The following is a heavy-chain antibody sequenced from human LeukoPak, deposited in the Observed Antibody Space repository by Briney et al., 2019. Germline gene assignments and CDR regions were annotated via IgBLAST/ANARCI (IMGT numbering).Heavy chain of an antibody. D-gene: IGHD3-9*01. Sequence: SQTLSLTCAISGDGVSSNSATWNWIRQSPSRGLEWLGRTYYRSKWYYEYAVSVKSRITINPDTSTNQFSLQLNSVTPEDTAVYYCARLTMRDFDWSFYYYGMDVWGRGTTVTVSS. CDR3: ARLTMRDFDWSFYYYGMDV. CDR2: TYYRSKWYY. CDR1: GDGVSSNSAT. V-gene: IGHV6-1*01. J-gene: IGHJ6*02.